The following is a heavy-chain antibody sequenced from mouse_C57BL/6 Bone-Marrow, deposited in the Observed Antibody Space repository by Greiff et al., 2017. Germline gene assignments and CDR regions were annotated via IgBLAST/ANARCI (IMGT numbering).Heavy chain of an antibody. CDR2: IYPRSGNT. CDR3: ARPRHYYGSSYWYFDV. V-gene: IGHV1-81*01. Sequence: VQLQQSGAELARPGASVKLSCKASGYTFTSYGISWVKQRTGQGLEWIGEIYPRSGNTYYNEKFKGKATLTADKSSSTAYMELRSLTSEDSAVYFCARPRHYYGSSYWYFDVWGTGTTVTVSS. D-gene: IGHD1-1*01. CDR1: GYTFTSYG. J-gene: IGHJ1*03.